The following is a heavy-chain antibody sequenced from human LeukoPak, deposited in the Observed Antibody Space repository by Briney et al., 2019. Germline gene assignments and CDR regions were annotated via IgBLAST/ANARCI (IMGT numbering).Heavy chain of an antibody. V-gene: IGHV3-7*01. CDR3: ASWSRVVGY. D-gene: IGHD2-15*01. CDR1: GFTFSTYA. Sequence: GGSLRLSCAASGFTFSTYAMNWVRQAPGKGLEWVANIKQDGSEKYYVDSVKGRFTISRDNAKNSLYLQMNSLRAEDTAVYYCASWSRVVGYWGQGTLVTVSS. CDR2: IKQDGSEK. J-gene: IGHJ4*02.